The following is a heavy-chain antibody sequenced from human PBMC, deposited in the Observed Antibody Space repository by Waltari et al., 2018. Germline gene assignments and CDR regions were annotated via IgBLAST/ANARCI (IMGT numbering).Heavy chain of an antibody. Sequence: VRLDQWGTELVEPWETLSLTCAVYEGSFSAFFWSWVRQAPGKGLEWIGEINHGVKTDYNPSLKSRLFMSVDPSKNQFSLMLSSVTAADTAVYYCVRMLSIARSYATLLDYWGQGTLVTVSS. CDR3: VRMLSIARSYATLLDY. J-gene: IGHJ4*02. D-gene: IGHD3-10*01. CDR2: INHGVKT. V-gene: IGHV4-34*01. CDR1: EGSFSAFF.